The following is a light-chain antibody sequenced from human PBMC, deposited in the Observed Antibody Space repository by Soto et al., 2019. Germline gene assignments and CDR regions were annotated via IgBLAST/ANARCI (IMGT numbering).Light chain of an antibody. Sequence: EIVLTQSLGTLSLSPGERATLSCRASQSIGGYLAWYQQRPGQALRLLIYDASNRATGIPARFSGSGSGTDFTLTISSLEPEDFAVYHCVQRSTWPWTCGQGSKVEIK. J-gene: IGKJ1*01. CDR2: DAS. V-gene: IGKV3-11*01. CDR1: QSIGGY. CDR3: VQRSTWPWT.